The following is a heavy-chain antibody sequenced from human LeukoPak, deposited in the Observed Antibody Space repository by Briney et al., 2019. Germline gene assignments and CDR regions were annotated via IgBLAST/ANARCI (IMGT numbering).Heavy chain of an antibody. V-gene: IGHV4-4*07. D-gene: IGHD1-1*01. J-gene: IGHJ5*02. Sequence: SETLSLTCTISGGSISGYYWSWIRQPAGKGLEWIGRIFSRGTTNYNPSIKSRVTMSVDTSKNQFSLKLSSVTAADTAVYYCARDHNGGFDPWGQGTLVTVSS. CDR3: ARDHNGGFDP. CDR2: IFSRGTT. CDR1: GGSISGYY.